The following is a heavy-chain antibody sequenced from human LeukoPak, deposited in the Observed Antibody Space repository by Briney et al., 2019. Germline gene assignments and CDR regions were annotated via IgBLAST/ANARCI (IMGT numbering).Heavy chain of an antibody. Sequence: GGTLRLSCAASGFTFSTFAMIWVRHPPGKGLEWVSSIFPSGGEIHYADSVRGRFTISRDNSKSTLSLQMNSLRAEDTAIYYCATYRQVLLPFESWGQGTLVTVSS. D-gene: IGHD2-8*02. CDR3: ATYRQVLLPFES. J-gene: IGHJ4*02. CDR1: GFTFSTFA. V-gene: IGHV3-23*01. CDR2: IFPSGGEI.